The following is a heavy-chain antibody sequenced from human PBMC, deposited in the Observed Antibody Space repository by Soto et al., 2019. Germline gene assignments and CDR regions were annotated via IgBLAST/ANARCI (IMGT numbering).Heavy chain of an antibody. CDR2: ISGSGGST. CDR3: AGDYLRHNYLNGNFYSYGMDV. Sequence: GGSLRLSCAASGFTFSSYAMSWVRQAPGKGLEWVSAISGSGGSTYYADFVKGRFTISRDNSKNTVSLQMNSLRPEDTAVYFCAGDYLRHNYLNGNFYSYGMDVWGQGTTVTVSS. CDR1: GFTFSSYA. J-gene: IGHJ6*02. D-gene: IGHD4-17*01. V-gene: IGHV3-23*01.